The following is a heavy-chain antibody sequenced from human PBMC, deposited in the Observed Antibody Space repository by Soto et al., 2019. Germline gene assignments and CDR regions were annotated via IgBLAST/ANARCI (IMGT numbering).Heavy chain of an antibody. V-gene: IGHV3-33*01. CDR3: ARDAHYDSSGYFGY. D-gene: IGHD3-22*01. CDR2: IWYDGSNK. CDR1: GFTFSSYG. Sequence: QVQLVESGGGVVQPGRSLRLSCAASGFTFSSYGMHWVRQAPGKGLAWVAVIWYDGSNKYYADSVKGRFTISRDNSKNTLYLQMNSLRAEDTAVYYCARDAHYDSSGYFGYWGQGTLVTVSS. J-gene: IGHJ4*02.